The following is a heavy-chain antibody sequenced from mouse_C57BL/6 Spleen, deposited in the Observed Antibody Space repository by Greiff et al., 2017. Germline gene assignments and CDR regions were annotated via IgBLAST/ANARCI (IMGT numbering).Heavy chain of an antibody. CDR2: IYPGSGST. Sequence: VQLQQSGAELVKPGASVKMSCKASGYTFTSYWITWVKQRPGQGLEWIGDIYPGSGSTNYNEKFKGKATLTVDTSSSTAYMQLSSLTSEGSAVYYCARERSNLAYWGQGTLVTVSA. J-gene: IGHJ3*01. D-gene: IGHD2-5*01. CDR3: ARERSNLAY. CDR1: GYTFTSYW. V-gene: IGHV1-55*01.